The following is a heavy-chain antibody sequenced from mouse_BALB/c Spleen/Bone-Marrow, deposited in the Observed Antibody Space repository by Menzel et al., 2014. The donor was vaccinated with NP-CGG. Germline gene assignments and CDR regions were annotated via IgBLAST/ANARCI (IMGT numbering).Heavy chain of an antibody. D-gene: IGHD2-3*01. CDR3: ARWLLGYAMDY. Sequence: VQLQQSGAELVKPGASVKLSCKASDYTFTSYWMHWVKQRPGQGLEWIGEIDPSDSYTNYNQKFKGKATLTVDKSSSTAYMQLSSLTSEDSAVYYCARWLLGYAMDYWGQGTSVTVSS. CDR2: IDPSDSYT. J-gene: IGHJ4*01. V-gene: IGHV1-69*02. CDR1: DYTFTSYW.